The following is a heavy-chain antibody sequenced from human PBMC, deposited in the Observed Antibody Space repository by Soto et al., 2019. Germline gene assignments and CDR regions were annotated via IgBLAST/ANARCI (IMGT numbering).Heavy chain of an antibody. CDR2: IYYSGST. CDR1: GGSISSYY. D-gene: IGHD2-21*01. CDR3: ARVSEGWRLGAFDI. Sequence: SETLSLTCTVSGGSISSYYWSWIRQPPGKGLEWIGYIYYSGSTNYNPSLKSRVTISVDTSKNQFSLKLSSVTAADTAVNYCARVSEGWRLGAFDIGGQGTMVT. J-gene: IGHJ3*02. V-gene: IGHV4-59*01.